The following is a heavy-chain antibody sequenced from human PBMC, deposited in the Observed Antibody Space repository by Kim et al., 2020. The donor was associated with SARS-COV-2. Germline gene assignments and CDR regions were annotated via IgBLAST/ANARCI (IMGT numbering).Heavy chain of an antibody. CDR2: LRGESEGGTT. V-gene: IGHV3-15*01. Sequence: GGSLRLSCSASGFNFNNAWMSWVRQAPGKGLEWVGRLRGESEGGTTDYAAPVKGRFIISRDDSKNTLFLQMNRLKTEDTAVYYCASEKGYFVSPFDHWG. CDR1: GFNFNNAW. D-gene: IGHD5-18*01. J-gene: IGHJ5*02. CDR3: ASEKGYFVSPFDH.